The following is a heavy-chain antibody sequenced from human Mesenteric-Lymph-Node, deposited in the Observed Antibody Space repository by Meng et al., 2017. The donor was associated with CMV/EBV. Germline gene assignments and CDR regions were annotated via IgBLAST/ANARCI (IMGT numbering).Heavy chain of an antibody. CDR1: GFTFSSYA. D-gene: IGHD2-15*01. CDR2: ISYDGSNK. Sequence: GGSLRLSCAASGFTFSSYAMHWVRQAPGKGLEWVAVISYDGSNKYYADSVKGRFTISRDNSKNTLYLQMNSLRAEDTAVYYCARMTRRMVVNAFSAFDIWGQGTMVTVSS. V-gene: IGHV3-30*04. CDR3: ARMTRRMVVNAFSAFDI. J-gene: IGHJ3*02.